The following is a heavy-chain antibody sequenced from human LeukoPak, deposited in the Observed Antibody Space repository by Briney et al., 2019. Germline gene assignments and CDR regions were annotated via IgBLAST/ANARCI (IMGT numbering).Heavy chain of an antibody. D-gene: IGHD4-17*01. CDR3: ARAPKCTVTICYYYMDV. Sequence: SVKVSCKASGGTFSSYAISWVRQAPGQGLEWMGGIIPIFGTANYAQKFQGRVTMTRNTSISTAYMELSSLRSEDTAVYYCARAPKCTVTICYYYMDVWGKGTTVTISS. CDR1: GGTFSSYA. J-gene: IGHJ6*03. V-gene: IGHV1-69*05. CDR2: IIPIFGTA.